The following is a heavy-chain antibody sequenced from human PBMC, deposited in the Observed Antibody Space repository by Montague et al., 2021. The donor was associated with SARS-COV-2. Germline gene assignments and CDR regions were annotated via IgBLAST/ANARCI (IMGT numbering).Heavy chain of an antibody. CDR3: AKSSIVFMLYVVRDHFDH. J-gene: IGHJ4*02. V-gene: IGHV3-30*19. D-gene: IGHD2-8*01. Sequence: SLRLSCAASGFTFNNHGMHWVRQAPGKGLEWVALISYEGSNKFYADSVKGRFTISRDSSKNTVYLQMSSLRAEDTAVYYCAKSSIVFMLYVVRDHFDHWGQGTQVTVSS. CDR2: ISYEGSNK. CDR1: GFTFNNHG.